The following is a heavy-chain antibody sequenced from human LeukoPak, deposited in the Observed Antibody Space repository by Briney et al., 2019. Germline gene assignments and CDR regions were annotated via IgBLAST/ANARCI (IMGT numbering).Heavy chain of an antibody. D-gene: IGHD1-26*01. J-gene: IGHJ4*02. CDR2: ISSGSIYI. CDR1: GFTFSRYS. V-gene: IGHV3-21*01. CDR3: AKPSGSGVDY. Sequence: GGSLRLSCAASGFTFSRYSMNWVRQAPGKGLEWVSSISSGSIYIYYADSVKGRFTISRDNSMNTSYLQMNSLRREDTAVYYCAKPSGSGVDYWGQGTRITVSS.